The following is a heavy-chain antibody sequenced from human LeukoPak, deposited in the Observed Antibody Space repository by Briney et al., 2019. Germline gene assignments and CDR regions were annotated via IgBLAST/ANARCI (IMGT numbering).Heavy chain of an antibody. V-gene: IGHV3-66*02. CDR2: IYGGGNS. CDR1: GFTFSTYY. D-gene: IGHD1-26*01. Sequence: GGSLRLSCAASGFTFSTYYMSWVRQAPGKGLEWVSGIYGGGNSYYAESVTGRFTISRDNSRNTLHLQMNSLRGEDTAVYYCARELTVGATIDYWGQEPWSPSPQ. CDR3: ARELTVGATIDY. J-gene: IGHJ4*01.